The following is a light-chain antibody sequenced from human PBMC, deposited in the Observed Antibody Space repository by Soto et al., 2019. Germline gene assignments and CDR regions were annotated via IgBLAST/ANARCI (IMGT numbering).Light chain of an antibody. CDR2: DAS. J-gene: IGKJ1*01. CDR3: QQYGTSPPKT. CDR1: QRMTSW. Sequence: DIQLTQSPSTLSASVGDIVTITFLASQRMTSWLAWYQQKPGKAPKVLIYDASSLESGVPSRVSGSESGTDFTLTISRLEPEDFAVYYCQQYGTSPPKTFGQGTKVDI. V-gene: IGKV1-5*01.